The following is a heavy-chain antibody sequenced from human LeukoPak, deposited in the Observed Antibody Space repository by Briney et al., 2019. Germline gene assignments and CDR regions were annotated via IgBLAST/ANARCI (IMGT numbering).Heavy chain of an antibody. D-gene: IGHD3-10*01. J-gene: IGHJ6*02. Sequence: PGRSLRLSCAASGFTFSSYGMHWVRQAPGKGLEWVAVIWYDGSNKYYADSVKGRFTISRDNSKNTLYLQMNSLRAEDTAVYYCARGGSDSGSGSYYAPSHVNGMDVWGQGTTVTVSS. CDR3: ARGGSDSGSGSYYAPSHVNGMDV. CDR1: GFTFSSYG. CDR2: IWYDGSNK. V-gene: IGHV3-33*01.